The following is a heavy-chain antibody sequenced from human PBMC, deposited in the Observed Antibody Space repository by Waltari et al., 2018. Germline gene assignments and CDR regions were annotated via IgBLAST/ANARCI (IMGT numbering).Heavy chain of an antibody. CDR2: IWFDGSDQ. J-gene: IGHJ4*02. Sequence: QVNLVESGGGVVQPGGSLRLSCATSGFTFSNFVMHWVRQAPGKGFGWVVIIWFDGSDQFYADSVRGRFTISRDNSARTLYLDMDSLRLDDMAMYYCAKDAFGNTYLDFWGQGTLVTVSS. D-gene: IGHD2-2*02. CDR3: AKDAFGNTYLDF. CDR1: GFTFSNFV. V-gene: IGHV3-30*02.